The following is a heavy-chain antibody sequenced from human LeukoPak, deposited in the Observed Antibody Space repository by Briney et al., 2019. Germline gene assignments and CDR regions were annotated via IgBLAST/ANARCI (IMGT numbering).Heavy chain of an antibody. CDR3: AKPNGSGSYLSLDY. V-gene: IGHV3-23*01. CDR2: ISSSGGST. J-gene: IGHJ4*02. CDR1: GFTFSSHA. D-gene: IGHD3-10*01. Sequence: GGSLRLSCAASGFTFSSHAMSRVRQAPGKGLEWVSAISSSGGSTYYADSVKGRFTISRDNSKNTLYLQMNSLRAEDTAVYYCAKPNGSGSYLSLDYWGQGTQVTVSS.